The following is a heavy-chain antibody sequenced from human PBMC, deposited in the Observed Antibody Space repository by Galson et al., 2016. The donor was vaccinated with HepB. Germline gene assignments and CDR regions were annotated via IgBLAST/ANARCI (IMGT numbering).Heavy chain of an antibody. V-gene: IGHV4-31*03. CDR1: GGSISSSSYY. CDR2: IYHSGTT. D-gene: IGHD1-20*01. CDR3: ASNWKYYFDY. J-gene: IGHJ4*02. Sequence: TLSLTCTVSGGSISSSSYYWGWIRQHPGTGLEWIGYIYHSGTTYYNPSLKSRVTMSVDTSKNQFSLELSSVTAADTAVYYCASNWKYYFDYWGQGALVTVSS.